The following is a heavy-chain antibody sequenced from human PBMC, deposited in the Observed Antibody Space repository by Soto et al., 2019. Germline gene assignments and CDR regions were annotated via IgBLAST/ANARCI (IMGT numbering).Heavy chain of an antibody. J-gene: IGHJ4*02. CDR1: GGSFSNSA. D-gene: IGHD5-12*01. V-gene: IGHV1-69*01. Sequence: QVQLVQSGAELKKPGSSVKVSCKSSGGSFSNSAVTWVRQAPGQGLEWMGGIIPIFNTPNYAQKFQGRVAFTADDSTATAYMELPSLTSEDTAVYYCASRPRNGYNRWGQGPLVTVSS. CDR2: IIPIFNTP. CDR3: ASRPRNGYNR.